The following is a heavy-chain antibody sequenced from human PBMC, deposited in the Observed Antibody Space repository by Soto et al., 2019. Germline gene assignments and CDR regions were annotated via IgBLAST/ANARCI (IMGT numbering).Heavy chain of an antibody. V-gene: IGHV3-15*01. CDR2: IKSKTDGGTT. CDR1: GFNVSNAW. Sequence: GGSLRLSCAASGFNVSNAWMSWVRQAPGKGLEWVGRIKSKTDGGTTDYAAPVKGRFTISRDDSKNTLYLQMNSLKTEDTAVYYCTNDDDFCSGYAFDIWGQGTMVTVSS. CDR3: TNDDDFCSGYAFDI. J-gene: IGHJ3*02. D-gene: IGHD3-3*01.